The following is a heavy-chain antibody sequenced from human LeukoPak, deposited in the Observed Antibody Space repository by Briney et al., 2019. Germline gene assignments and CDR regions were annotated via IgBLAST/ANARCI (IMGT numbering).Heavy chain of an antibody. CDR2: LNWDGGTT. D-gene: IGHD3-10*01. J-gene: IGHJ3*02. CDR3: ARNMVRGYEDAFDI. V-gene: IGHV3-20*04. Sequence: GGSLRLSCAASGFTFGDYGMSWVRQAPGKGLEWVSGLNWDGGTTGHADSVKGRFTISRDNARNSLYLQMNSLRAEDTAVYYCARNMVRGYEDAFDIWGQGTMVTVSS. CDR1: GFTFGDYG.